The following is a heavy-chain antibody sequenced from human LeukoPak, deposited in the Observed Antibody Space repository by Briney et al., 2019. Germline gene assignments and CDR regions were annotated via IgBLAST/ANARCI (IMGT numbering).Heavy chain of an antibody. Sequence: GASVKASCKASGYTFTSYDINWVRQATGQGLEWMGWMNPNSGNTGYAQKFQGRVTMTRDTSISTAYMELSSLRSEDTAVYYCAREPPPDFWSGYYTFYYYYGMDVWGQGTTVTVSS. CDR1: GYTFTSYD. CDR2: MNPNSGNT. J-gene: IGHJ6*02. V-gene: IGHV1-8*01. D-gene: IGHD3-3*01. CDR3: AREPPPDFWSGYYTFYYYYGMDV.